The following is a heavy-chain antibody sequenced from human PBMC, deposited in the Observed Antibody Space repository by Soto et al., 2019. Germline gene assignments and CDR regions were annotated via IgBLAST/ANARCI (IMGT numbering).Heavy chain of an antibody. V-gene: IGHV3-30*18. J-gene: IGHJ4*02. CDR2: ISYDGSNK. D-gene: IGHD4-17*01. Sequence: PGGSLRLSCAASGFTFSSYGMHWVRQAPGKGLEWVAVISYDGSNKYYVDSVKGRFTISRDNSKNTLYPQMNSLRAEDTAVYYCAKEHDYGDYYFDYWGQGTLVTVSS. CDR1: GFTFSSYG. CDR3: AKEHDYGDYYFDY.